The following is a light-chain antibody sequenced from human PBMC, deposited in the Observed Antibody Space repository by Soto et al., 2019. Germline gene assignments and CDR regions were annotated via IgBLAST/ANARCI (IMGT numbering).Light chain of an antibody. CDR3: QHFGSSPWT. CDR2: GAS. J-gene: IGKJ1*01. Sequence: EIVLTQSPGTLSLSPGERATLSCRASQSVSSSYLAWYQQKPGQAPRLLIYGASSRGTGIPDRFSGSGSGTDFTLTISRLEPEDFAVYYCQHFGSSPWTFGQGTKVEIK. CDR1: QSVSSSY. V-gene: IGKV3-20*01.